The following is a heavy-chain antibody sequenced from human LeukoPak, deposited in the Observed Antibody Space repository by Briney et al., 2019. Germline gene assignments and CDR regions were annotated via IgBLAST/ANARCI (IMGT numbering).Heavy chain of an antibody. Sequence: GRSLRLSCAASGLTFRNYYLSWIRQASGTGLEWVSHISSSRSHIYYADSVKGRFTISREDAKNSLYLEMNSLITEDTAVYYCARGARGYRYGSRFEYWGQGTLVTVSS. D-gene: IGHD5-18*01. CDR2: ISSSRSHI. CDR3: ARGARGYRYGSRFEY. CDR1: GLTFRNYY. V-gene: IGHV3-11*04. J-gene: IGHJ4*02.